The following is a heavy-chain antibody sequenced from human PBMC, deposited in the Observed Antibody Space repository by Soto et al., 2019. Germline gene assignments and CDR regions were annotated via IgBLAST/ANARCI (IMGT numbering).Heavy chain of an antibody. Sequence: SESLSLTCHVSGSSFRSNYGHWIRQPPGKGLEWIGIIYTSDNTRYSDSLKGRVTISRDTSKKKFYLRLNSVTAADTAVYYCASSAGLYGYFFYYNGMDDWGQGTTVTVSS. CDR1: GSSFRSNY. CDR3: ASSAGLYGYFFYYNGMDD. J-gene: IGHJ6*02. CDR2: IYTSDNT. V-gene: IGHV4-4*08. D-gene: IGHD4-17*01.